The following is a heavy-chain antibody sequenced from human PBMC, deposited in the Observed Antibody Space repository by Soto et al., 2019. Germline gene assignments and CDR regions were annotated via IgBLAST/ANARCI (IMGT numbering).Heavy chain of an antibody. J-gene: IGHJ4*02. V-gene: IGHV1-2*02. CDR3: ARFKQYDILTGYHVDY. CDR2: INPNSGGT. Sequence: ASVKVSCKASGYTFTGYYMHWVRQAPGQGLEWMGWINPNSGGTNYAQKLQGRVTMTTDTSTSTAYMELRSLRSDDTAVYYCARFKQYDILTGYHVDYWGQGTLVTVSS. CDR1: GYTFTGYY. D-gene: IGHD3-9*01.